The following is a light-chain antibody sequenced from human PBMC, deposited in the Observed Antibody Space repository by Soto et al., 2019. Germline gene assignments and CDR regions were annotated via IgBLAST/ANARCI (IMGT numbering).Light chain of an antibody. J-gene: IGLJ1*01. CDR1: SSDIGAYNY. Sequence: QSALTQPASVSASPGQSITISCTGTSSDIGAYNYISCYQQHPGKAPKLMIYEVTNRPSGISNRFSGSRSGNTASLSISGLQAEDEADYYCSSFSSAIAFLFGTGTKLTVL. V-gene: IGLV2-14*01. CDR3: SSFSSAIAFL. CDR2: EVT.